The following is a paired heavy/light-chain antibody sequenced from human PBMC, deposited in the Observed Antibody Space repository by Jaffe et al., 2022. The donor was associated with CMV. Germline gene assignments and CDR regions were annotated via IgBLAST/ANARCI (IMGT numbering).Light chain of an antibody. V-gene: IGKV1-5*03. CDR2: KAS. CDR3: QQYNSYPIT. Sequence: DIQMTQSPSTLSASVGDRVTITCRASQSISSWLAWYQQKPGKAPKLLIYKASSLESGVPSRFSGSGSGTEFTLTISSLQPDDFATYYCQQYNSYPITFGQGTRLEIK. CDR1: QSISSW. J-gene: IGKJ5*01.
Heavy chain of an antibody. J-gene: IGHJ3*02. V-gene: IGHV3-64*01. CDR1: GFTFSSYA. D-gene: IGHD2-21*01. Sequence: EVQLVESGGGLVQPGGSLRLSCAASGFTFSSYAMHWVRQAPGKGLEYVSAISSNGGSTYYANSVKGRFTISRDNSKNTLYLQMGSLRAEDMAVYYCARGLLLSSPVGALRLDAFDIWGQGTMVTVSS. CDR2: ISSNGGST. CDR3: ARGLLLSSPVGALRLDAFDI.